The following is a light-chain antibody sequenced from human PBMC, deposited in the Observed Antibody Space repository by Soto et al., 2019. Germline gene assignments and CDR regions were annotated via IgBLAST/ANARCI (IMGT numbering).Light chain of an antibody. J-gene: IGLJ2*01. CDR1: SSDVGSYNL. Sequence: QSALTQPASVSGSPGQSITISCTGTSSDVGSYNLVSWYQQHPGKAPKLMIYEGSKRPSGVSNRFSGSKSGNTASLTISGLQAEDEADYYCCSYAGSSTEVCVGGTKLTVL. CDR3: CSYAGSSTEV. CDR2: EGS. V-gene: IGLV2-23*01.